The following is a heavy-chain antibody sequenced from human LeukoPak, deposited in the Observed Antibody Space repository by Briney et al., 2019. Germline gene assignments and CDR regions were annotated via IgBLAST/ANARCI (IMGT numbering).Heavy chain of an antibody. J-gene: IGHJ6*02. Sequence: PSETLSLTCTVSGGSISSYYWSWIRQHPGRGLEWIGYIYYSGSTYYNPSLKSRVTISVDTSKNQFSLKLSSVTAADTAVYYCARFGYSYGLNYYYGMDVWGQGTTVTVSS. V-gene: IGHV4-59*06. CDR1: GGSISSYY. CDR3: ARFGYSYGLNYYYGMDV. CDR2: IYYSGST. D-gene: IGHD5-18*01.